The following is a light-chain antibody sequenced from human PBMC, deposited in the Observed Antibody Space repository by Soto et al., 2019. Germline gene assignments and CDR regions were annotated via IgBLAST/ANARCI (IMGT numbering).Light chain of an antibody. V-gene: IGKV3-20*01. CDR2: GAS. J-gene: IGKJ1*01. Sequence: EIVLTQSPGTLSLSPGERATLSCRASQSVSSIYLAWYQHKPGQAPRLLIYGASSRATGIPARFSGSGSGTDFPRTISRLEPEDFAVGYCQQYGSSSWTFGRGTPVEIK. CDR3: QQYGSSSWT. CDR1: QSVSSIY.